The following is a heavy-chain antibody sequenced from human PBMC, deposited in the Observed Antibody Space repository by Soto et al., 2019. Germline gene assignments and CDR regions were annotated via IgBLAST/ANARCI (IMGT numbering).Heavy chain of an antibody. CDR2: INAGNGNT. CDR1: GYTFTGYA. V-gene: IGHV1-3*05. D-gene: IGHD5-12*01. CDR3: ARAVAGPADFDH. Sequence: QVQLVQSGAEEKKPGASVKVSCKASGYTFTGYAMHWVRQAPGQRLEWMGWINAGNGNTKYSQKFQGRVTITRDTSASTAYRELSILRSEDTAVDYCARAVAGPADFDHWGQGTLVTVSS. J-gene: IGHJ4*02.